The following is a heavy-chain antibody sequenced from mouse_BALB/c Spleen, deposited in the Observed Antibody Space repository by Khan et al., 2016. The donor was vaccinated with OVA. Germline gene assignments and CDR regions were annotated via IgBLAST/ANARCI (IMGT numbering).Heavy chain of an antibody. CDR1: GYTFTTYW. J-gene: IGHJ2*01. V-gene: IGHV1-7*01. CDR3: TRDRIDY. Sequence: QVQLQQSGAELAKPGASVKMSCTASGYTFTTYWMHWVKQRPGQGLEWIGYINPTSGYTDYNDKFKDRATLSADKSSSTAYMQLNSLTSEYSAVYYCTRDRIDYWGQGTTLTISS. CDR2: INPTSGYT.